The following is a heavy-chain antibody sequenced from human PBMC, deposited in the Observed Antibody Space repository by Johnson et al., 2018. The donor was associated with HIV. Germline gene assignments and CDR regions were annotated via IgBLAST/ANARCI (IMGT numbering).Heavy chain of an antibody. J-gene: IGHJ3*02. CDR3: ARAINEALDI. CDR2: ITSSGTSS. Sequence: QVQLVESGGGLVKPGGSLRLSCAASGFTFSDYYMIWIRQAPGKGLEWLSYITSSGTSSYYADSVKGRLTISRDNAKNSLYLQMNSLRAEDTAVYFCARAINEALDIWGQGTSVTVSP. D-gene: IGHD1-1*01. CDR1: GFTFSDYY. V-gene: IGHV3-11*04.